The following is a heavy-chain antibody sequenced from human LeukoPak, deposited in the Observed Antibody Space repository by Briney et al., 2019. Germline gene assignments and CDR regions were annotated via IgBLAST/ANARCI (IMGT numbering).Heavy chain of an antibody. CDR2: ISGSSSFT. CDR1: GFTFSDYY. CDR3: ARQPIPYIFYGMDV. Sequence: GSLRLSCAASGFTFSDYYMSWIRQAPGKGLEWVSYISGSSSFTKYADSVKGRFTISRDNAKNSLYLQMSSLRAEDTAVYYCARQPIPYIFYGMDVWGQGTTVTVSS. D-gene: IGHD2-21*01. V-gene: IGHV3-11*03. J-gene: IGHJ6*02.